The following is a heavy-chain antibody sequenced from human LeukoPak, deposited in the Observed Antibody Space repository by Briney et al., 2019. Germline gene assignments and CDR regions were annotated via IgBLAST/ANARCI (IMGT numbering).Heavy chain of an antibody. Sequence: SETLSLTCTVSGGSISSSSYYWSWIRQPPGKGLEWIGYIYYSGSTNYNPSLKSRVTISVDTSKSQFSLKLSSVTAADTAVYYCAGQYYYDSSGYLDYWGQGTLVTVSS. CDR1: GGSISSSSYY. CDR3: AGQYYYDSSGYLDY. D-gene: IGHD3-22*01. V-gene: IGHV4-61*05. CDR2: IYYSGST. J-gene: IGHJ4*02.